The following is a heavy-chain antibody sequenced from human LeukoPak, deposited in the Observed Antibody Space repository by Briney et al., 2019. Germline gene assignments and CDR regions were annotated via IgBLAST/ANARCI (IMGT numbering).Heavy chain of an antibody. CDR2: ISPDGGDT. D-gene: IGHD3-3*01. CDR1: GYTFTAYY. V-gene: IGHV1-2*02. Sequence: ASVKVSCKASGYTFTAYYMHWVRQARGQGLEWMGWISPDGGDTKYAQKFQGRVTMTRDTSISTAYMDLTRLRSDDTAVYYCARDSYDPYYFDYWGQGTLVTVSS. CDR3: ARDSYDPYYFDY. J-gene: IGHJ4*02.